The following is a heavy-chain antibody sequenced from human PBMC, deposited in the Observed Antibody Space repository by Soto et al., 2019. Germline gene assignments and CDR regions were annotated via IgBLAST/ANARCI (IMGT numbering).Heavy chain of an antibody. CDR2: IYQSGAT. V-gene: IGHV4-4*02. Sequence: SETLSLTCTVSGDSISSENWWTWVRQAPGKGLEWIGEIYQSGATHYTPSLKSRVRISLDKSKNQFSLKLHSVTAADTAVYYCARDAGASRYYGMDVWGQGTTVTVS. D-gene: IGHD2-8*02. CDR1: GDSISSENW. CDR3: ARDAGASRYYGMDV. J-gene: IGHJ6*02.